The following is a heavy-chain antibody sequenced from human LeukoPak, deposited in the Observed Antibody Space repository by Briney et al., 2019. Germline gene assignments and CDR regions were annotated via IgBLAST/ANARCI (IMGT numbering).Heavy chain of an antibody. Sequence: GGSLRLSCVASGFSFSDYSLNWVRQRPGKGLEWISYIISRSAFTYYADSVKGRFTISRDDGKKSVYLHLSGLRVDDTAVYYCARDLTSAYWTPGGYYYYMDVWGKRTAVTVSS. CDR2: IISRSAFT. J-gene: IGHJ6*03. D-gene: IGHD3/OR15-3a*01. CDR1: GFSFSDYS. CDR3: ARDLTSAYWTPGGYYYYMDV. V-gene: IGHV3-48*01.